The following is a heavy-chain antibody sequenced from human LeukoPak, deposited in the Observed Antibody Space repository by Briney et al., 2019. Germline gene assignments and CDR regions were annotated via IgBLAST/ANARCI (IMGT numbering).Heavy chain of an antibody. D-gene: IGHD5-18*01. J-gene: IGHJ4*02. CDR1: GDSINSSNYY. V-gene: IGHV4-39*07. Sequence: PSETLSLTCTVSGDSINSSNYYWSWIRQPPGKGLEWIGEINHSGSTNYNPSLKSRVTISVDTSKNQFSLKLSSVTAADTAVYYCARGEYSYVDYWGQGTLVTVSS. CDR3: ARGEYSYVDY. CDR2: INHSGST.